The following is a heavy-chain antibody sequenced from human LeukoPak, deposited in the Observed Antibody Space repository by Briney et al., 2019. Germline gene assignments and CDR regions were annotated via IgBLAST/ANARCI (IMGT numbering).Heavy chain of an antibody. Sequence: SETLSLTCAVYGGSFSGYYWSWIRQPPGKGLEWIGEINHSGSTNYNPSLKSRVTISVDTSKNQFSLKLSSVTAADTAVYYCARGWEERNDYPTEYYFDYWGQGTLVTVSS. CDR1: GGSFSGYY. CDR2: INHSGST. V-gene: IGHV4-34*01. D-gene: IGHD3-16*01. CDR3: ARGWEERNDYPTEYYFDY. J-gene: IGHJ4*02.